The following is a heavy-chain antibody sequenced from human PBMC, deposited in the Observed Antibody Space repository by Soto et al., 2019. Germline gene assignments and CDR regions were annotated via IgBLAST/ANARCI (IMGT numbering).Heavy chain of an antibody. J-gene: IGHJ6*03. CDR3: SGMVRGSNIDYYHYMDV. V-gene: IGHV1-18*01. CDR2: ISAYNGDT. Sequence: QVQLVQSGAEVKKPGASVKVSCKASGYTFTSHGISWVRQAPGQGLEWMGWISAYNGDTNYAQKLQGRVTVTTDTSTSTAYMELRSVRSEDTAVYYCSGMVRGSNIDYYHYMDVWGKGTTVTVSS. CDR1: GYTFTSHG. D-gene: IGHD3-10*01.